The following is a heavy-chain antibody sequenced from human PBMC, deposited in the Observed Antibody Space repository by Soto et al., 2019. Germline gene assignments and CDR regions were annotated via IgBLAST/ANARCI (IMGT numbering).Heavy chain of an antibody. CDR1: GGTFSSYA. CDR2: IIPIFGTA. D-gene: IGHD3-22*01. J-gene: IGHJ4*02. V-gene: IGHV1-69*01. CDR3: TRCSACSGYYYFDY. Sequence: SVKVSCKAFGGTFSSYAISWVRQAPGQGLEWMGGIIPIFGTANYAQKFQGRVTITADEATSTAYMELSSLRSEDTAVYYCTRCSACSGYYYFDYWGQGTLVTVSS.